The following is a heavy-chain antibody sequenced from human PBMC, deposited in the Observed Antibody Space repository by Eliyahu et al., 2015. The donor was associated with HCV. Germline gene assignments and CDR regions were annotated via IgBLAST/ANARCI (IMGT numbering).Heavy chain of an antibody. Sequence: QVQLVESGGGVVQPGRSLRLXCAASGFTFSSYGMHWVRQAPGKGLEXVAMTYYDGSDQYYRDSVKGRFTISRDNSKNTVYLQMNSLRAGDTAVYYCARDMGSGLTTSIDYWGQGTLVTVSS. CDR2: TYYDGSDQ. J-gene: IGHJ4*02. CDR3: ARDMGSGLTTSIDY. V-gene: IGHV3-33*01. CDR1: GFTFSSYG. D-gene: IGHD3-3*01.